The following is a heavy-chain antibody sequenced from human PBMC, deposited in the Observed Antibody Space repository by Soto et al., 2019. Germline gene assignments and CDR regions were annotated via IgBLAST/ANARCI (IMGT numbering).Heavy chain of an antibody. D-gene: IGHD3-10*01. J-gene: IGHJ6*02. V-gene: IGHV4-59*01. CDR3: ARRGYGPGFPYYYGMDV. CDR1: GGSMRSYY. CDR2: IYYSGST. Sequence: SSETLSLTCTASGGSMRSYYWSWILQPPGKGLEWIGYIYYSGSTNYNPSLKSRVTMSVDTPKNQFSLKLSSVTAADTAVYYCARRGYGPGFPYYYGMDVWGQGTTVT.